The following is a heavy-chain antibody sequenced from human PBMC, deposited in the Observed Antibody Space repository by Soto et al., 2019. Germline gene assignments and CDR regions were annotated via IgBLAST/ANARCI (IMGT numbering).Heavy chain of an antibody. D-gene: IGHD3-10*01. J-gene: IGHJ6*04. CDR1: GGTFNRET. CDR3: ARGGKLGGDLDV. Sequence: QAQLVQSGAEVKKPGSSVKVSCKASGGTFNRETFSWVRQAPGQGLQWMGRIIPVLDLADYAQKFEGRVTITADTTTTTVYLDLRGLVPDDTAVYYCARGGKLGGDLDVWGKGPPVIVSS. CDR2: IIPVLDLA. V-gene: IGHV1-69*02.